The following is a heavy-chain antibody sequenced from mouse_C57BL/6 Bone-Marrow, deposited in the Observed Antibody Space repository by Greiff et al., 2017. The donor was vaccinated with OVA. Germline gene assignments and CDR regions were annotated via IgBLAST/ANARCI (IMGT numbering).Heavy chain of an antibody. V-gene: IGHV3-6*01. CDR2: ISYDGSN. Sequence: EVQLQESGPGLVKPSQSLSLTCSVTGYSITSGYYWNWIRQFPGNKLEWMGYISYDGSNNYNPSLKNRISITRDTSKNQFFLKLNSVTTEDTATYYCATIGFDYWGQGTTLTVSS. CDR1: GYSITSGYY. D-gene: IGHD2-14*01. J-gene: IGHJ2*01. CDR3: ATIGFDY.